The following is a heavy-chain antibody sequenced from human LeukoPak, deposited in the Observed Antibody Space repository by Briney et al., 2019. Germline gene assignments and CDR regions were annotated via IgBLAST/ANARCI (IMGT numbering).Heavy chain of an antibody. CDR2: IIPPSGTA. D-gene: IGHD4/OR15-4a*01. V-gene: IGHV1-69*05. Sequence: ASVKVSCQASGGPYRYSITWVRQGPGQGLEWMGGIIPPSGTANYAQKFQGRVTITKDDSTSTTYMELSSLRSEDTAVYYCTTYGANVAEYFEHWGQGTLLAVSS. J-gene: IGHJ1*01. CDR3: TTYGANVAEYFEH. CDR1: GGPYRYS.